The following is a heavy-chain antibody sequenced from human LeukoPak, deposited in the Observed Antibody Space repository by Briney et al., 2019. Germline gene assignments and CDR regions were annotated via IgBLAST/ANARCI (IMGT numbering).Heavy chain of an antibody. CDR2: INHSGST. D-gene: IGHD2-15*01. CDR1: GGSFSGYY. V-gene: IGHV4-34*01. Sequence: SETLSLTCAVYGGSFSGYYWSWIRQPPGKGLEWIGEINHSGSTNYNPSLKSRVTISVDTSKNQFSLKLSSVTAADTAVYYCAGVPARGRNWFDPWGQGTLVAVSS. CDR3: AGVPARGRNWFDP. J-gene: IGHJ5*02.